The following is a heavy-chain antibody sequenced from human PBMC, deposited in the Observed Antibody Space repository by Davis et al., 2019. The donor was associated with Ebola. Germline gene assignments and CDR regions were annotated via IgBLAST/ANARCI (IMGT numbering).Heavy chain of an antibody. CDR2: INHSGST. CDR1: GGSIISSSSY. J-gene: IGHJ6*04. D-gene: IGHD1-26*01. Sequence: MPSETLSLTCTVSGGSIISSSSYWGWIRQPPRKGLEWIGEINHSGSTNYNPSLKSRVTISVDTSKNQFSLKLSSVTAADTAVYYCARRSSYYNHYGMDVWGKGTTVTVSS. CDR3: ARRSSYYNHYGMDV. V-gene: IGHV4-39*01.